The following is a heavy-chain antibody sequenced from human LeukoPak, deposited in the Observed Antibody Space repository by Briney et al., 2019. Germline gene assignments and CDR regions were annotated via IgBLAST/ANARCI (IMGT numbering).Heavy chain of an antibody. CDR3: ARVSRSVRGSSLDY. CDR2: LSSRDGYA. D-gene: IGHD3-10*01. CDR1: GYTFTTYG. J-gene: IGHJ4*02. V-gene: IGHV1-18*01. Sequence: ASVKVSCKASGYTFTTYGFNWVRQAPGQRLEWIGWLSSRDGYAKYAEKFQGRVTMTTDTSTSTANLELRSLRSDDTAVYYCARVSRSVRGSSLDYWGQGTLVTVSS.